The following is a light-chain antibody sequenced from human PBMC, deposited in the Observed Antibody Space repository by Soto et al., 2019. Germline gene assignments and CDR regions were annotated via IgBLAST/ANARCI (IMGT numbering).Light chain of an antibody. J-gene: IGKJ4*01. CDR1: QSVSSY. CDR3: QQRSNWPLT. CDR2: DAS. Sequence: EIVLTQSPATLSLSPGERATLSCRASQSVSSYLAWYQQKPGQAPRLLIYDASNRATGIPAWLSGSGSRTDFTLTISSLAPEDFAVYYCQQRSNWPLTFGGGTKVEIK. V-gene: IGKV3-11*01.